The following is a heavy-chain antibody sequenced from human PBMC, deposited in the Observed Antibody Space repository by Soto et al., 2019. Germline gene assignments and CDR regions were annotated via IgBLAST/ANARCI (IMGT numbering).Heavy chain of an antibody. V-gene: IGHV1-69*13. CDR3: ARDRGVQSSSQYGMDV. CDR1: GGTFSSYA. D-gene: IGHD6-6*01. J-gene: IGHJ6*02. Sequence: GASVKVSCKASGGTFSSYAISWVRQAPGQGLEWMGGIIPIFGTENYAQKFQGRVTITADESTSTAYMELSSLRSEDTAVYYCARDRGVQSSSQYGMDVWGQGTTVTVSS. CDR2: IIPIFGTE.